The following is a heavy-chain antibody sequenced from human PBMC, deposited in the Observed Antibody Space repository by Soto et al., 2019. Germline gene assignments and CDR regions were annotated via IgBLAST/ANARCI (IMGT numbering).Heavy chain of an antibody. Sequence: SETLSLTCTVFDGSISGNYRSWILHPPAKGLEWIGYIYYSGSTNYNPSLKSRVTISVDTSKNQFSLRLSSVTAADTAVYYCARTYYDILSSYYTWNYYYYLDVWGKGTTVT. CDR1: DGSISGNY. J-gene: IGHJ6*03. CDR3: ARTYYDILSSYYTWNYYYYLDV. CDR2: IYYSGST. D-gene: IGHD3-9*01. V-gene: IGHV4-59*01.